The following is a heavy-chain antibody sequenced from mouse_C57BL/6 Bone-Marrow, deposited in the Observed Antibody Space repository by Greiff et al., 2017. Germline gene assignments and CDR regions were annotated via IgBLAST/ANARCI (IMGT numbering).Heavy chain of an antibody. CDR2: IDPENGDT. CDR3: TTYYGNSAWFAY. CDR1: GFTIKDDY. D-gene: IGHD2-1*01. V-gene: IGHV14-4*01. J-gene: IGHJ3*01. Sequence: VQLQQSGAELVRPGASVKLSCTASGFTIKDDYMHWVKQRPEQGLEWIGWIDPENGDTEYASKFQGKATITADTSSNPAYLQLSSLTSEDTAVYYCTTYYGNSAWFAYWGQGTLVTVSA.